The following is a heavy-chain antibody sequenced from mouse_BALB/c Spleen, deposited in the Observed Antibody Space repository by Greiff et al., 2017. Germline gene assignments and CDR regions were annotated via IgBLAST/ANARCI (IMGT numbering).Heavy chain of an antibody. Sequence: EVKVVESGGGLVQPGGSRKLSCAASGFTFSSYAMSWVRQTPEKRLEWVATISSGGSYTYYPDSVKGRFTISRDNAKNTLYLQMSSLRSEDTAMYYCARHYYGSYYFDYWGQGTTLTVSS. CDR3: ARHYYGSYYFDY. CDR2: ISSGGSYT. V-gene: IGHV5-9-3*01. J-gene: IGHJ2*01. D-gene: IGHD1-1*01. CDR1: GFTFSSYA.